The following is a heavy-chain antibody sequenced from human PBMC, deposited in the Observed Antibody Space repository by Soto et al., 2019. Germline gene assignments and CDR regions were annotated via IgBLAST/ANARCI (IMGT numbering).Heavy chain of an antibody. CDR2: MYYTGKT. CDR3: ARVYGRGDYFDF. Sequence: QVQLQESGPGLVKPSQTLSLTCTVSGTTISSGDHYWSWIRQAPGKGLEWIGYMYYTGKTYYNTSLQSRVTLSGGTSKNQFSLKIASVTAADTAMYFCARVYGRGDYFDFWGRGTRVSVSS. V-gene: IGHV4-30-4*01. J-gene: IGHJ4*02. D-gene: IGHD1-26*01. CDR1: GTTISSGDHY.